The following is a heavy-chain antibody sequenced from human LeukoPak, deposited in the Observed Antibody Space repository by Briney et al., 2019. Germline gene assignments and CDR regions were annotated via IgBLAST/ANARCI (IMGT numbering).Heavy chain of an antibody. Sequence: ASVKVSCKASGYTFTSYAMHWVRQAPGQRLEWVGWIVPGDGDTSYSQKFQGRVLITRDTYAGTAYMELRSLISDDTAVYYCARELDPKAPIAPDTGAFHIWGQGTAVTVSS. D-gene: IGHD2-8*02. CDR3: ARELDPKAPIAPDTGAFHI. V-gene: IGHV1-3*01. J-gene: IGHJ3*02. CDR2: IVPGDGDT. CDR1: GYTFTSYA.